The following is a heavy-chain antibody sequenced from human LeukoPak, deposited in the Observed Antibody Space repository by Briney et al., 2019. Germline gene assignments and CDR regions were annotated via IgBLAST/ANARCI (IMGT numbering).Heavy chain of an antibody. CDR3: ARGKDYDILTGYYNDY. D-gene: IGHD3-9*01. CDR1: GGSISSYY. Sequence: KTSETLSLTCTVSGGSISSYYWSWIRQPPGKGLEWIGYIYYSGSTNYNPSLKSRVTISVDTSKNQFSLKLSSVTAADTAVYYCARGKDYDILTGYYNDYWGQGTLVTVSS. J-gene: IGHJ4*02. V-gene: IGHV4-59*01. CDR2: IYYSGST.